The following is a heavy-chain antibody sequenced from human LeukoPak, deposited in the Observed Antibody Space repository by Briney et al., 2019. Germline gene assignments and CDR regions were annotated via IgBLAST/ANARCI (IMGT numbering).Heavy chain of an antibody. CDR3: ARVPPEYCSGINCPYFYNYYMDV. CDR2: LYYSGNT. D-gene: IGHD2-15*01. V-gene: IGHV4-39*01. CDR1: GGSINSNIYY. J-gene: IGHJ6*03. Sequence: SETLSLTCSVSGGSINSNIYYWGWIRQPPWKGLEWVVALYYSGNTYYNPSLKSRVTMSVDTSKNQFSLRLASVTAADTAVYFCARVPPEYCSGINCPYFYNYYMDVWGKGTTVTVSS.